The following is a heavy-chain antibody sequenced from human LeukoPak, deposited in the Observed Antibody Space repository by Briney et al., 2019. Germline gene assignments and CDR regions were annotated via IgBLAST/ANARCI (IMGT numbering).Heavy chain of an antibody. CDR3: ARDLEGLERFFDY. D-gene: IGHD1-1*01. CDR2: INPDSGGT. V-gene: IGHV1-2*02. Sequence: ASVKVSCKASGYTFTGYYIHWMRQAPGQGLEWMGWINPDSGGTKYAQKFQGRVTLTRDTSISTAYMELGRLRIDDTAVYYCARDLEGLERFFDYWGQGTLVTVSS. J-gene: IGHJ4*02. CDR1: GYTFTGYY.